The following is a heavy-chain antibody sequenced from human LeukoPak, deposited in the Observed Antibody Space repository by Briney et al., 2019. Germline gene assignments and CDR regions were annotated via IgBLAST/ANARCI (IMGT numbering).Heavy chain of an antibody. J-gene: IGHJ4*02. Sequence: SVKVSCKASGGTFSSYAISWVRQAPGQGLEWMGGIIPIFGTANYAQKFQGRDTITADESTSTAYMELSSLRSEDTAVYYCARGHYDSSGYFTFDYWGQGTLVTVSS. CDR2: IIPIFGTA. CDR3: ARGHYDSSGYFTFDY. D-gene: IGHD3-22*01. V-gene: IGHV1-69*13. CDR1: GGTFSSYA.